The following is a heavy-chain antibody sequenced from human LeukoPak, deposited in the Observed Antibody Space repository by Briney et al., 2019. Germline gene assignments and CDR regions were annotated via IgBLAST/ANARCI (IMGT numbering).Heavy chain of an antibody. CDR1: GGSFSGYY. D-gene: IGHD3-3*01. V-gene: IGHV4-34*01. J-gene: IGHJ5*02. CDR2: INHSGST. Sequence: PSETLSLTCAVYGGSFSGYYWSWIRQPPGKGLEWIGEINHSGSTNYNPSLKSRVTISIDTSKNQFSLKLSSVTAADTAVYYCARLQSITIFGVAPWGQGTLVTVSS. CDR3: ARLQSITIFGVAP.